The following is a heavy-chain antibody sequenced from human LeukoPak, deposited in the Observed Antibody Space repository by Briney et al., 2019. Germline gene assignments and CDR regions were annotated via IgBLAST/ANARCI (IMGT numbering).Heavy chain of an antibody. CDR2: IVVSSGYR. D-gene: IGHD1-1*01. Sequence: ASVKVSCKSSGFTFGTSTTQWVRQAPGQGLEWIGWIVVSSGYREYAQKLQERVTITTDMSTSTSYLELRSLEFEDTAVYYCAAERYEGHCCWFDPWGQGTLVTVSS. J-gene: IGHJ5*02. V-gene: IGHV1-58*02. CDR3: AAERYEGHCCWFDP. CDR1: GFTFGTST.